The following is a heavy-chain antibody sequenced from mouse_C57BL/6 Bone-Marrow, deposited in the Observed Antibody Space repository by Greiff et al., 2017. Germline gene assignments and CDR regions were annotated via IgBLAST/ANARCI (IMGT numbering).Heavy chain of an antibody. Sequence: EVQLVESGGGLVKPGGSLKLSCAASGFTFSSYAMSWVRQTPEKRLEWVATISDGGSYTYYPDNVKGRFTISRDNAKNNLYLQMSHLKSEDTAMYYCARDPTPGYWGQGTTLTVSS. CDR2: ISDGGSYT. J-gene: IGHJ2*01. CDR1: GFTFSSYA. V-gene: IGHV5-4*01. CDR3: ARDPTPGY. D-gene: IGHD2-10*01.